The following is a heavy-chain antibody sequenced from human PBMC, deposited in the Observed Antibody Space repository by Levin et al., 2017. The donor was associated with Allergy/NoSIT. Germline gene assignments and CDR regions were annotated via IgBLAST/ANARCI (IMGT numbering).Heavy chain of an antibody. CDR3: ARPAGDYGFRFFYFDY. V-gene: IGHV5-51*01. Sequence: VASVKVSCKGSGYSFTSYWIGWVRQMPGKGLEWMGIIYPGDSDTRYSPSFQGQVTISADKSISTAYLQWSSLKASDTAMYYCARPAGDYGFRFFYFDYWGQGTLVTVSS. J-gene: IGHJ4*02. CDR2: IYPGDSDT. CDR1: GYSFTSYW. D-gene: IGHD4-17*01.